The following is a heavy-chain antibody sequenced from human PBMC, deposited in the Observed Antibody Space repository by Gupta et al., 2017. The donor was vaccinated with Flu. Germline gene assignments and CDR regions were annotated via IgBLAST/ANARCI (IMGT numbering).Heavy chain of an antibody. CDR2: IRYDGRNK. V-gene: IGHV3-33*01. J-gene: IGHJ4*02. D-gene: IGHD2-2*01. Sequence: VELVDSGGGAVRPGTVRILSLLASRFMFRSHGMHWVRQAPGKGLGWVAIIRYDGRNKYYADSVKGRFTISRDNSKNTLYLQMNSLRAEDTAVYYCARGGQYQLSRENYWGQGTLVTVSS. CDR1: RFMFRSHG. CDR3: ARGGQYQLSRENY.